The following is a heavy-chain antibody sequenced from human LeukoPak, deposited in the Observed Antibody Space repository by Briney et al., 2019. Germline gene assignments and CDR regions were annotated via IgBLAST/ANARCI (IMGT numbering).Heavy chain of an antibody. J-gene: IGHJ4*02. CDR2: IKTKTDGGTT. V-gene: IGHV3-15*01. CDR1: GFTFSNAW. CDR3: TTSKAGATTPFDY. D-gene: IGHD1-26*01. Sequence: GGSLRLSCAASGFTFSNAWMSWVRQAPGKGLEWVGRIKTKTDGGTTDYVAPVKGRFTISRDDSKNTLYLQLNSLKTEATAVYYCTTSKAGATTPFDYWGQGTLVTVSS.